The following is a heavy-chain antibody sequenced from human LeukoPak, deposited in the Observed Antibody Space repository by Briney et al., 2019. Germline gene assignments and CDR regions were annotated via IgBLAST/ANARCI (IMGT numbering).Heavy chain of an antibody. V-gene: IGHV4-59*08. CDR3: AQTTGWPGFDF. CDR1: GASSSDKY. D-gene: IGHD6-19*01. CDR2: IYNGRNT. J-gene: IGHJ4*02. Sequence: SETLSLTCSASGASSSDKYWSWIRQSPGRTLEWIGHIYNGRNTKYNPSLTSRVTISVDTSKNQFSLSLTSVTAADTAMYYCAQTTGWPGFDFWGPGALVTVSS.